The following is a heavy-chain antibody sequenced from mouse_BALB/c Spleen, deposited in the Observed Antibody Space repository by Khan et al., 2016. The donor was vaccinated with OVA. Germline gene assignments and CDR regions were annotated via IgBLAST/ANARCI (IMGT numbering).Heavy chain of an antibody. CDR3: AREVYYDNLYYVDY. V-gene: IGHV2-9*02. Sequence: QVQLKESGPGLVAPSQSLSITCTVSGFSLTSYGVHWVRQPPGKGLEWLGTIWAGGSTNYNSALMSRLSLINDNSTRQVFFKMNSLPTDDTAIYLCAREVYYDNLYYVDYWGQGTTLTVSA. CDR1: GFSLTSYG. CDR2: IWAGGST. D-gene: IGHD2-1*01. J-gene: IGHJ2*01.